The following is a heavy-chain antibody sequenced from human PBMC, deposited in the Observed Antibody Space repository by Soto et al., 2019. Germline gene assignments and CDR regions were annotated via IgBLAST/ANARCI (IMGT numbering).Heavy chain of an antibody. CDR3: AKAAVPSNLYDMDV. D-gene: IGHD6-19*01. CDR1: GFSFNTYV. Sequence: GGSLRLSCTDSGFSFNTYVMDWVRQAPGKGLEWVALISFDGSSKYYADSVKGRFTISRDDSKNTVHLHMNSLRTEDTAVYFCAKAAVPSNLYDMDVWGQGTTVTV. J-gene: IGHJ6*02. CDR2: ISFDGSSK. V-gene: IGHV3-30*18.